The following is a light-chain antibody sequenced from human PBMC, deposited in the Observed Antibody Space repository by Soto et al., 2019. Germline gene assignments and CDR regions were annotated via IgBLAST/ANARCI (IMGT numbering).Light chain of an antibody. CDR1: QSVSYSSNNKNF. V-gene: IGKV4-1*01. Sequence: DIVMTQSPDSLAVSLGERATINCKSSQSVSYSSNNKNFLAWYQQKPGQPPKLLIYWASTRESGVPDRFTGSGSGTDFTLTISNLQAEYVAVYYCQQYYSAPLTFGGGTKVEI. CDR2: WAS. CDR3: QQYYSAPLT. J-gene: IGKJ4*01.